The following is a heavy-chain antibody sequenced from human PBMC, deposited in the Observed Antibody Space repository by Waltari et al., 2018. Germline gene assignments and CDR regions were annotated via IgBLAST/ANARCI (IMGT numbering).Heavy chain of an antibody. Sequence: QVQLVQSGAEVKKPGASVKGSCKASGYTFTGYDMHWVRQAPGQGLEWMGWINPNSGGTNYAQKFQGRVTMTRDTSISTAYMELSRLRSDDTAVYYCARGPVVVPAAIRARFDPWGQGTLVTVSS. V-gene: IGHV1-2*02. CDR3: ARGPVVVPAAIRARFDP. CDR2: INPNSGGT. J-gene: IGHJ5*02. D-gene: IGHD2-2*01. CDR1: GYTFTGYD.